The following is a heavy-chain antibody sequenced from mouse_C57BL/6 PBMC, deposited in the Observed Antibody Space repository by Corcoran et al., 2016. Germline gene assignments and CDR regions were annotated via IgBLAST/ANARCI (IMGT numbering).Heavy chain of an antibody. V-gene: IGHV8-12*01. CDR1: GYSLSTYGMS. CDR2: MYWDDDK. Sequence: QVTMKESSPGVMQSDQTLSMTCFFSGYSLSTYGMSVSWIRPPSGKGLEWLAHMYWDDDKRYNPSLKSRLTISKDTSRNQVFLKSTSVVTADTATYYCARRGDDGNYGWYFDVWGTGTTVTVSS. J-gene: IGHJ1*03. CDR3: ARRGDDGNYGWYFDV. D-gene: IGHD2-1*01.